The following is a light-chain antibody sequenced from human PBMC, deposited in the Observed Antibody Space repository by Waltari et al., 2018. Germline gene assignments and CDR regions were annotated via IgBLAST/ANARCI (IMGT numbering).Light chain of an antibody. CDR1: QSLLHSRGYHY. Sequence: DIVMTKSQLPLPAPLGGRAPIPSRSGQSLLHSRGYHYLHWYLQKQGQSPQLLIYWDSNRASGVPDRFSGSGSGTNFTLKITRVEAEDVGVYYCMQGLQVPYTFGQGTKLEI. CDR2: WDS. V-gene: IGKV2-28*01. J-gene: IGKJ2*01. CDR3: MQGLQVPYT.